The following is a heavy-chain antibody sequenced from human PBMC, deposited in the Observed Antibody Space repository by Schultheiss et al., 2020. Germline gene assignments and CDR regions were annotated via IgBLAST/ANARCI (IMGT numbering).Heavy chain of an antibody. CDR3: ARSAAGALAFDY. CDR2: ISWNSGSI. CDR1: GFTFDDYA. Sequence: GGSLRLSCAASGFTFDDYAMHWVRQAPGKGLEWVSGISWNSGSIGYADSVKGRFTISRENAKNSLYLQMNSLRAGDTAVYYCARSAAGALAFDYWGQGTLVTVSS. D-gene: IGHD6-13*01. J-gene: IGHJ4*02. V-gene: IGHV3-9*01.